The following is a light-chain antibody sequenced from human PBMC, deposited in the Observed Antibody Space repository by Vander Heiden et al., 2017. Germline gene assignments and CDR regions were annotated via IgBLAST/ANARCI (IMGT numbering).Light chain of an antibody. Sequence: NFMLTQPHSVSESPGKTVTISCTRSSGSIASNYVQWYQQRPGSSPTTVIYEDNQSPSGVPDRFSGSIDSSSNAVSLTISGLKTEDEADYYCQSYDSSNVVFGGGTKLTVL. CDR2: EDN. CDR3: QSYDSSNVV. CDR1: SGSIASNY. J-gene: IGLJ2*01. V-gene: IGLV6-57*01.